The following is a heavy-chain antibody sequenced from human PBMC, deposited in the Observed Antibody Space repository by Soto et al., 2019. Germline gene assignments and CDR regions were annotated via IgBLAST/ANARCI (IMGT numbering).Heavy chain of an antibody. CDR2: ISGSGGST. J-gene: IGHJ6*02. CDR3: AKEAGTMVRGVIKDYYYCGMDV. CDR1: GFTFSSYA. V-gene: IGHV3-23*01. D-gene: IGHD3-10*01. Sequence: EVQLLESGGGLVQPGGSLRLSCAASGFTFSSYAMSWVRQAPGKGLEWVSAISGSGGSTYYADSVKGRFTISRDNSKNTLYLQMNSLRAEDTAVYYCAKEAGTMVRGVIKDYYYCGMDVWGQGTTVTVSS.